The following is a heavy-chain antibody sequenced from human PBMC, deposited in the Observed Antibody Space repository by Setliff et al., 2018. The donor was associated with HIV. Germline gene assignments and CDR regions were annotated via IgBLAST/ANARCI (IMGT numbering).Heavy chain of an antibody. J-gene: IGHJ5*02. Sequence: GASVKVSCKASGDTFNNCAVTWVRQAPGQGLEWMGWINTNSGSPTYAQAFTGRFVFSVDTSVTTAYLQISSLKAEDTAIYYCARALYGDYGGDVNWMDPWGQGTLVTVSS. CDR3: ARALYGDYGGDVNWMDP. V-gene: IGHV7-4-1*02. D-gene: IGHD4-17*01. CDR1: GDTFNNCA. CDR2: INTNSGSP.